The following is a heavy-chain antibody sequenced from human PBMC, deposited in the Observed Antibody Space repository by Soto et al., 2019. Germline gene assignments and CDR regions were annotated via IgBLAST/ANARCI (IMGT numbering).Heavy chain of an antibody. CDR1: GFTFNSYA. D-gene: IGHD5-18*01. CDR3: AKAFGYSYGQYYFDY. Sequence: EVQLLESGGGLVQPGGSLRLSCAASGFTFNSYAMTWVRQAPGKGLEWVSAIDGSGGSTYYADSVKGRFTISRDNSKNTLYLQMNSRRAEDTAVYYCAKAFGYSYGQYYFDYWGQGTLVTVSS. V-gene: IGHV3-23*01. CDR2: IDGSGGST. J-gene: IGHJ4*02.